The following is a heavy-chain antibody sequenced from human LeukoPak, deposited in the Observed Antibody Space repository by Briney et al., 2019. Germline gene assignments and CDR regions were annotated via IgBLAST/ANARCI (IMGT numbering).Heavy chain of an antibody. Sequence: PGGSLRLSCAASGFTFSSYWMSWVRQAPGKGLEWVAVISYDGGNNYYADPVKGRFTISRDNSKNTLYLQMNSLRAEDTAVYYCAKSMGQWLPPDYWGQGTLVTVSS. CDR1: GFTFSSYW. CDR2: ISYDGGNN. D-gene: IGHD6-19*01. CDR3: AKSMGQWLPPDY. J-gene: IGHJ4*02. V-gene: IGHV3-30*18.